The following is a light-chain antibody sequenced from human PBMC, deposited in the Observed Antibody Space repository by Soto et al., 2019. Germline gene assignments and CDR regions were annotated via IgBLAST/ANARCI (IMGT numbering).Light chain of an antibody. Sequence: DIQMTQSPSTLSGSVGDRVTITCRASQTISSWLAWYQQKPGKAPKLLIYKASTLKSGVPSRFSGSGSGTDFTLTISSLEPEDFAVYYCQQRNDWRRGTFGQGTRLEIK. J-gene: IGKJ5*01. V-gene: IGKV1-5*03. CDR1: QTISSW. CDR3: QQRNDWRRGT. CDR2: KAS.